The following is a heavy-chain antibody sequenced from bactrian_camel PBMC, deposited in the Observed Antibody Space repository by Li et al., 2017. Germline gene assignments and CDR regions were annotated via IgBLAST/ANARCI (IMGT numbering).Heavy chain of an antibody. CDR2: PDWRGIT. CDR3: AAVPFPAGDVRRRRDVRCTLGRDDNY. V-gene: IGHV3S55*01. J-gene: IGHJ4*01. D-gene: IGHD2*01. Sequence: LVESGGDSVQAGGSLRLSCAASGRNYVKWCMGWFRQVPGKEREGLATPDWRGITAYADSVKGRFTISKDNTKDILYLQMDNLKPDDTAMYYCAAVPFPAGDVRRRRDVRCTLGRDDNYRGQGTQVTVS. CDR1: GRNYVKWC.